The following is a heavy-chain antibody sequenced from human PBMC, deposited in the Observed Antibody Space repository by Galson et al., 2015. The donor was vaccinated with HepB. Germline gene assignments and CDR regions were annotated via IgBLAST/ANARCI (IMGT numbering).Heavy chain of an antibody. D-gene: IGHD3-3*01. Sequence: TLSLTCTVSGGSISSYYWSWIRQPAGKGLEWIGRIYTSGSTNYNPSLKSRVTMSVDTSKNQFSLKLSSVTAADTAVYYCARDYDEQFLGLGSYMDVWGKGTTVTVSS. CDR2: IYTSGST. V-gene: IGHV4-4*07. CDR3: ARDYDEQFLGLGSYMDV. J-gene: IGHJ6*03. CDR1: GGSISSYY.